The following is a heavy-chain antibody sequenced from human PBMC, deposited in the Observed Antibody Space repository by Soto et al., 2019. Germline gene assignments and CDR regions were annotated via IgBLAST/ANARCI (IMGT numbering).Heavy chain of an antibody. Sequence: EVQLVESGGGLIQPGGSLRLSCAASGFTFSSNDMNWVRQAPGKGLEWVSLIYSGGSTYYADSVKGRVTISRDNSKTTLYRQMSSLSAEDTAVYYCATRPFFPGAPWGHGPMVTVSS. D-gene: IGHD3-10*01. CDR3: ATRPFFPGAP. J-gene: IGHJ3*01. CDR1: GFTFSSND. V-gene: IGHV3-53*01. CDR2: IYSGGST.